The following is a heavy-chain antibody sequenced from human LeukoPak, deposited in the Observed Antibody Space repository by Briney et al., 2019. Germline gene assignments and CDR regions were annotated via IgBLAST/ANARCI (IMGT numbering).Heavy chain of an antibody. CDR2: IYHSGST. D-gene: IGHD2-2*01. CDR1: GYSVSSGYY. CDR3: ARHGIGIVVVPAAIVGESDY. J-gene: IGHJ4*02. V-gene: IGHV4-38-2*02. Sequence: SETLSLTCTVSGYSVSSGYYWGWIRQPPGKGLEWIGSIYHSGSTYYNPSLKSRVTISVDTSKNQFSLNLSSVTAADTGVYYCARHGIGIVVVPAAIVGESDYWGQGTLVTVSS.